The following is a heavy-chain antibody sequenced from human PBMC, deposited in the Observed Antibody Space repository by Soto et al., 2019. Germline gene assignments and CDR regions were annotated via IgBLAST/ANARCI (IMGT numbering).Heavy chain of an antibody. V-gene: IGHV1-8*01. CDR1: GYTFTSYD. Sequence: ASVXVSCKDSGYTFTSYDINWVRQATGQGLEWMGWMNPNSGNTGYAQKLQGRVTMTTDTSTSTAYMELRSLRSDDTAVYYCARDVGYGLIDYWGQGTLVTVSS. J-gene: IGHJ4*02. D-gene: IGHD5-18*01. CDR3: ARDVGYGLIDY. CDR2: MNPNSGNT.